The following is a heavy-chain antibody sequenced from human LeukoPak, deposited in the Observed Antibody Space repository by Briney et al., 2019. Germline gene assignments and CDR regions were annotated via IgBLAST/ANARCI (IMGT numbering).Heavy chain of an antibody. CDR1: GGSVTSTNW. CDR3: AREGGFYRPLDY. D-gene: IGHD3-3*01. V-gene: IGHV4-4*02. J-gene: IGHJ4*02. Sequence: SEALPLTCDVSGGSVTSTNWWTWVRQLPGKGLEWIGEVHLDGRTNYNPSLKSRLIMSVDLPENHISLKLTSVTAADTAVYYCAREGGFYRPLDYSGQGTLVTVSS. CDR2: VHLDGRT.